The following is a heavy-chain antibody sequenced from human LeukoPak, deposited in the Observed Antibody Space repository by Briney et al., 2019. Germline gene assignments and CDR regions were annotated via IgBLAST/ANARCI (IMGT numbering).Heavy chain of an antibody. D-gene: IGHD6-13*01. V-gene: IGHV1-2*06. CDR3: ARVVGPRIAAAGNWFDP. CDR2: INPNSGGT. J-gene: IGHJ5*02. Sequence: ASVKASCKASGYTFTGYYMHWVRQAPGQGHEWMGRINPNSGGTNYAQKFQGRVTMTRDTSISTAYMELSRLRSDDTAVYYCARVVGPRIAAAGNWFDPWGQGTLVTVSS. CDR1: GYTFTGYY.